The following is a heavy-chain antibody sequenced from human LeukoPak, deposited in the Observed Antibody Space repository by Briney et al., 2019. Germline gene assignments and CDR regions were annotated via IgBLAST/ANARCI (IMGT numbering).Heavy chain of an antibody. Sequence: SETLSLTCTVSGGSISSYYWSWIRQPPGKGLEWIGFIYYSGSTDYNPSLKSRVTISRDTSKNQFSLKLRSVTSADTAVYFCARGRTTHYASSGYWVGPLDSWGPGILVPVSS. CDR3: ARGRTTHYASSGYWVGPLDS. V-gene: IGHV4-59*01. D-gene: IGHD3-22*01. CDR1: GGSISSYY. CDR2: IYYSGST. J-gene: IGHJ4*02.